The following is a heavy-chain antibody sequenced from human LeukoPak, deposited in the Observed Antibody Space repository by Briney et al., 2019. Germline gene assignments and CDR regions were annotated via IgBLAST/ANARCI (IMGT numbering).Heavy chain of an antibody. J-gene: IGHJ1*01. V-gene: IGHV3-48*03. Sequence: GGSLRLSCAASGFMFRSFEMYWVRQAPGKGLEWVAYISSGASTMYYADSVKGRFTISRDNAKNSLYLQMNSLRVEDTAVYFCMRQNRAYFFGHWGQGTLVTVSS. CDR3: MRQNRAYFFGH. CDR2: ISSGASTM. D-gene: IGHD3-3*01. CDR1: GFMFRSFE.